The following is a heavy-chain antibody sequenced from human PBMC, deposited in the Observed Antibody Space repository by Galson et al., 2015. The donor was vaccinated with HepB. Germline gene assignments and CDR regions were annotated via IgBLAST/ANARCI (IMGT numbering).Heavy chain of an antibody. Sequence: SVKVSCKVSGYTLTELSMHWVRQAPGKGLEWMGGFDPEDGETIYAQKFQGRVTMTEDTSTDTAYMELSSLRSEDTAVYYCATEGGTGRSGYSLNGMGVWGQGTTVTVSS. D-gene: IGHD3-3*01. CDR1: GYTLTELS. CDR3: ATEGGTGRSGYSLNGMGV. CDR2: FDPEDGET. V-gene: IGHV1-24*01. J-gene: IGHJ6*02.